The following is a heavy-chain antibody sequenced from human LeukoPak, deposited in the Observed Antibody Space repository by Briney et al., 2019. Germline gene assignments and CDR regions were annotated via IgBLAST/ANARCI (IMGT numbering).Heavy chain of an antibody. CDR2: IYPGDSDT. CDR1: VYNVYSYS. D-gene: IGHD2-2*01. J-gene: IGHJ4*02. V-gene: IGHV5-51*01. CDR3: ARQGLAGSSTYSAPFDY. Sequence: AESLKISCKGSVYNVYSYSICWVRHMPGKRPEWMGTIYPGDSDTRYSPSFQGQVTISADKSISTAYLKWSSLKASDTAVYYCARQGLAGSSTYSAPFDYWGQGTLVTVSS.